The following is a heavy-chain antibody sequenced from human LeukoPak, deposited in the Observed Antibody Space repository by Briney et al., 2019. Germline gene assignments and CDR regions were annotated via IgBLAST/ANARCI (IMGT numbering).Heavy chain of an antibody. CDR3: ARRQGYSYGYTYDY. CDR1: GDSISISTYY. Sequence: SETLSLTCTVSGDSISISTYYWGWIRQPPGKGLEWIGSIYYSGSTYYNPSLKSRVTISVDTSKNQFSLKLSSVTAADTAVYYCARRQGYSYGYTYDYWGQGTLVTVSS. V-gene: IGHV4-39*01. CDR2: IYYSGST. J-gene: IGHJ4*02. D-gene: IGHD5-18*01.